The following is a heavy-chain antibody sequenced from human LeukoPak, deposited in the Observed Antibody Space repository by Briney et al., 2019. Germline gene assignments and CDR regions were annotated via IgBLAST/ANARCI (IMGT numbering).Heavy chain of an antibody. CDR3: ARGPGPLQQERLEAFDI. Sequence: SETLSLTCTVSGGSISSYYWTWIRQPPGKGLEWIGYIDYSGYTNYNPSLKSRVTISVDTSKNLFSLKLSSVTAADTAVYYCARGPGPLQQERLEAFDIWGLGTVVTVSS. V-gene: IGHV4-59*01. CDR1: GGSISSYY. J-gene: IGHJ3*02. CDR2: IDYSGYT. D-gene: IGHD1-1*01.